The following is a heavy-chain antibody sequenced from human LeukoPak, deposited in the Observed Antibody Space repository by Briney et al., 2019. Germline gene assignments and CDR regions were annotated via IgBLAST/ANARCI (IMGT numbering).Heavy chain of an antibody. CDR1: GDSISSGDYY. D-gene: IGHD6-13*01. Sequence: SQTLSLTCTVSGDSISSGDYYWSWIRQPPGKGLEWIGYIYYSGSTYYNPSLKSRVTISVDTSKNQFSLKLSSVTAADTAVYYCARVGSMAAGMDYWFDPWGQGTLVTVSS. V-gene: IGHV4-30-4*01. CDR2: IYYSGST. CDR3: ARVGSMAAGMDYWFDP. J-gene: IGHJ5*02.